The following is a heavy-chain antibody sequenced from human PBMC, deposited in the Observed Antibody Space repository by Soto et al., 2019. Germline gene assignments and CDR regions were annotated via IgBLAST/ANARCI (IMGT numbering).Heavy chain of an antibody. CDR1: GVTFSPFW. CDR3: ARGSNHFYY. V-gene: IGHV3-74*01. Sequence: EVQLVESGGGLVQPGGSLRLSCAASGVTFSPFWMHWVCQVPEKGPVWVSRINSDGNSTSYADSVKGRFTISRDNAKNTLYLQMNSLRAEDTAVYYCARGSNHFYYWGQGTLVTVSS. CDR2: INSDGNST. J-gene: IGHJ4*02. D-gene: IGHD4-4*01.